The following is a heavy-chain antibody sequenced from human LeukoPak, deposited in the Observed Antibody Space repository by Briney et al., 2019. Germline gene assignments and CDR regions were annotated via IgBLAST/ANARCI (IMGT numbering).Heavy chain of an antibody. CDR3: ARQPGGSGYYTGIGPRLSYYYYYMDV. CDR2: MNLNSGNT. CDR1: GYTFTSYD. V-gene: IGHV1-8*01. D-gene: IGHD3-3*01. Sequence: GASVKVSCKASGYTFTSYDIHWVRQATGQGLEWMGWMNLNSGNTGYAQKFQGRVTMTRNTSISTAYMELRSLRSEDTAVYYCARQPGGSGYYTGIGPRLSYYYYYMDVWGKGTTVTVSS. J-gene: IGHJ6*03.